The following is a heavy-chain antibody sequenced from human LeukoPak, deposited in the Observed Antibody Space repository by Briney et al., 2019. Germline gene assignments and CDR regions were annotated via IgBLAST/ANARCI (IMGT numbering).Heavy chain of an antibody. D-gene: IGHD2-2*02. CDR1: GFTFSSYS. Sequence: GGSLRLSCAASGFTFSSYSMNWVRQAPGKGLEWVSSISSSSSYIYYADSVKGRFTISRDNAKNSLYLQMNSPRAEDTAVYYCARDSLYCSSTSCYSDAFDIWGQGTMVTVSS. V-gene: IGHV3-21*01. CDR2: ISSSSSYI. J-gene: IGHJ3*02. CDR3: ARDSLYCSSTSCYSDAFDI.